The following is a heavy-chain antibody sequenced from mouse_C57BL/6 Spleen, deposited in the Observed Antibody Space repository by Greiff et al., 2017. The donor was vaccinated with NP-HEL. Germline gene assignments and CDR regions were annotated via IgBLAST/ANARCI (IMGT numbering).Heavy chain of an antibody. CDR2: INPSSGYT. D-gene: IGHD2-3*01. CDR3: ARRSPSDGYYGAWFAY. V-gene: IGHV1-7*01. CDR1: DYTFTSYW. Sequence: VQLQQSGAELAKPGASVKLSCKASDYTFTSYWMHWVKQRPGQGLEWIGYINPSSGYTKYNQKFKDKATLTADKSSSTAYMQLSSVTYEDSAVYYCARRSPSDGYYGAWFAYWGQGTLVTVAA. J-gene: IGHJ3*01.